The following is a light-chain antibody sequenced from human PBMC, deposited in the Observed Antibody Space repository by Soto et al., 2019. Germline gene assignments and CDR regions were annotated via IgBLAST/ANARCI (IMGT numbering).Light chain of an antibody. CDR2: EGS. Sequence: QSALTQPASVSGSPGQSITISCTGTSSGVGSYNFVSWYQQHPGRAPKLMIYEGSKRPSGVSNRFSGSKSGNTASLTISGLQAEDEADYYCCSYAGDSAWVSGGGTKVTVL. CDR1: SSGVGSYNF. J-gene: IGLJ3*02. V-gene: IGLV2-23*01. CDR3: CSYAGDSAWV.